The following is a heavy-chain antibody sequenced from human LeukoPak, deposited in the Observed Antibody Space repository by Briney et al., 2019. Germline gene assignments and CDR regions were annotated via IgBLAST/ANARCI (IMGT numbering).Heavy chain of an antibody. J-gene: IGHJ4*02. Sequence: SETLSLTCTVSGGSISSYYWSWIRQHAGKGLERIGRIYTSGSTNYNPSLKSRVTMSVDTSKNQFSLKLSSVTAADTAVYYCARVLAAAGPGSFVYWGQGTLVTVSS. CDR3: ARVLAAAGPGSFVY. D-gene: IGHD6-13*01. CDR1: GGSISSYY. CDR2: IYTSGST. V-gene: IGHV4-4*07.